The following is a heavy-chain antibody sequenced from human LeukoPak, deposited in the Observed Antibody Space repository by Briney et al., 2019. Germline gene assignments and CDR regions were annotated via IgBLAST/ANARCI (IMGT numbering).Heavy chain of an antibody. J-gene: IGHJ4*02. Sequence: GGSLRLSCAASGFTFSSYGMHWVRQAPGKGLEWVAFIRYDGSNKYYADSVKGRFTISRDNSKNTLYLQMNSLRAEDTAVYYCAKGGLAAAGIDYWGQGTLVTVSS. CDR2: IRYDGSNK. D-gene: IGHD6-13*01. V-gene: IGHV3-30*02. CDR1: GFTFSSYG. CDR3: AKGGLAAAGIDY.